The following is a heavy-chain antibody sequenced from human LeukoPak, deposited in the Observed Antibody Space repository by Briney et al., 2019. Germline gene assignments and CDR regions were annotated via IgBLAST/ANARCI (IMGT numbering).Heavy chain of an antibody. CDR1: GYTFTSYD. D-gene: IGHD5-12*01. J-gene: IGHJ4*02. CDR2: TNPNSGNT. CDR3: ARGTVDIVATIDY. Sequence: ASVKVSCKASGYTFTSYDINWVRQATGQGLEWMGWTNPNSGNTGYAQKFQGRVTMTRNTSISTAYMELSSLRSEDTAVYYCARGTVDIVATIDYWGQGTLVTVSS. V-gene: IGHV1-8*01.